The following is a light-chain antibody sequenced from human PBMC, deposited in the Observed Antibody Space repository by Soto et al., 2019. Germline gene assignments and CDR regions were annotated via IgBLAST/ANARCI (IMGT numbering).Light chain of an antibody. CDR1: QSVSSSY. J-gene: IGKJ2*01. V-gene: IGKV3-20*01. Sequence: EIVLTQSPGTLSLSPGERATLSCRASQSVSSSYLAWYQQKPGQAPRHLIYGASSRATGIPDRFSGSGSGTDLTLTISRLEPEDFAVYYCQQYGSSPPYTFGQGTKLEIK. CDR3: QQYGSSPPYT. CDR2: GAS.